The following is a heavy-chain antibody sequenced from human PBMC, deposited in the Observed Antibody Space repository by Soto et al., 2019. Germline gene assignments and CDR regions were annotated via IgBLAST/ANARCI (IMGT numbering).Heavy chain of an antibody. CDR3: ARYCSGGGCSSKSLDY. CDR2: IHSSGST. J-gene: IGHJ4*02. CDR1: GGSISGSF. Sequence: PSETLSLTCTVSGGSISGSFWTWVRQPPGRGLEWIGYIHSSGSTSYNPSLKSRVTISVDTSKNQFSLKLSSVTAADTAICYCARYCSGGGCSSKSLDYWGQGALVTVSS. D-gene: IGHD2-15*01. V-gene: IGHV4-59*01.